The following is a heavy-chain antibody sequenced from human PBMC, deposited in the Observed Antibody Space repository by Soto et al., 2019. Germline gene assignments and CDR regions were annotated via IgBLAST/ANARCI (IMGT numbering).Heavy chain of an antibody. Sequence: GGSLRLSCAASGFTFSSYAMSWVRQAPGKGLEWVSAISGSGGSTYYADSVKGRFTISRDNSKNTLYLQMNSLRAEDTAVYYCAKDQCSSTSCYSPNWFDPWGQGTLVTISS. CDR2: ISGSGGST. CDR1: GFTFSSYA. V-gene: IGHV3-23*01. D-gene: IGHD2-2*01. J-gene: IGHJ5*02. CDR3: AKDQCSSTSCYSPNWFDP.